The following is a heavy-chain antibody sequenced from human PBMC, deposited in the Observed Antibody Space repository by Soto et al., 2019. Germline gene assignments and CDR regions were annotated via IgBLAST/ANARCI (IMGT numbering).Heavy chain of an antibody. Sequence: QVQLVQSGAEVKKPGSSVKVSCKASGGTFSSYAISWVRQAPGQGLEWMGGIIPIFGTANYAQKFQGRVTITADESTRTAYMELSSLRSEDTAVYYCARDGGSHFERLVRRLDYWGQGTLVTVSS. CDR3: ARDGGSHFERLVRRLDY. D-gene: IGHD6-13*01. J-gene: IGHJ4*02. CDR1: GGTFSSYA. V-gene: IGHV1-69*01. CDR2: IIPIFGTA.